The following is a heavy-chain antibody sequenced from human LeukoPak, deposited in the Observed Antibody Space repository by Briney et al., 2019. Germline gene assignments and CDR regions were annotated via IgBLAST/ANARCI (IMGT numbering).Heavy chain of an antibody. D-gene: IGHD6-13*01. CDR3: ARAPLLYSSSWWIDY. Sequence: PSQTLSLTCTVSGGSISSGGYYWSWLRQPPGKGLEWIGYIYYSGSTNYNPSLKSRVTISVDTSKNQFSLKLSSVTAADTAVYYCARAPLLYSSSWWIDYWGQGTLVTVSS. CDR1: GGSISSGGYY. CDR2: IYYSGST. J-gene: IGHJ4*02. V-gene: IGHV4-61*08.